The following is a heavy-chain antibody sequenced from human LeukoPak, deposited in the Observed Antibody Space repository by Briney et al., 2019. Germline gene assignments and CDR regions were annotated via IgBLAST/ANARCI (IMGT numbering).Heavy chain of an antibody. J-gene: IGHJ3*02. CDR3: ARVLTVGATTDAFDI. CDR2: ISSSSSYI. CDR1: GFTFSSYS. D-gene: IGHD1-26*01. V-gene: IGHV3-21*01. Sequence: PGGSLRLSCAASGFTFSSYSMNWVRQAPGKGLEWVSSISSSSSYIYYADSVKGRFTISRDNAKNSLYLQMNSLRAEDTAVYYCARVLTVGATTDAFDIWGQGTMVTVSS.